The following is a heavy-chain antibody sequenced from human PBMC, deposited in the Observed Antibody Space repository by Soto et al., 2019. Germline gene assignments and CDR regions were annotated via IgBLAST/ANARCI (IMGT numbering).Heavy chain of an antibody. CDR1: GFTFSSYE. CDR3: ARTSMYSSSWSPPYGMDV. V-gene: IGHV3-48*03. CDR2: ISSSGSTI. Sequence: SLRLSCAASGFTFSSYEMNWVRQAPGKGLEWVSYISSSGSTIYYADSVKGRFTISRDNAKNSLYLQMNSLRAEDTAVYYCARTSMYSSSWSPPYGMDVWGQGTTVTVSS. J-gene: IGHJ6*02. D-gene: IGHD6-13*01.